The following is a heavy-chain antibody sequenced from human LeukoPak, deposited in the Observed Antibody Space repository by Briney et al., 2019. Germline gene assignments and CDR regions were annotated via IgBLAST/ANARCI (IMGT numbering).Heavy chain of an antibody. D-gene: IGHD3-10*01. CDR2: IYHSGST. J-gene: IGHJ4*02. CDR1: GGSISSGGYS. CDR3: ARGGYGSGSYYFDY. V-gene: IGHV4-30-2*01. Sequence: PSQTLSLTCAVSGGSISSGGYSWSWIRQPPGKGLEWIGYIYHSGSTYYNPSLKSRVTISVDRSKNQFSLKLSSVTAADTAVYYCARGGYGSGSYYFDYWGQGTLVTVSS.